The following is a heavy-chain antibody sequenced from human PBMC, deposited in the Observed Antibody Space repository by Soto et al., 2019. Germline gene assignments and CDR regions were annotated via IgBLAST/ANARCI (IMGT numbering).Heavy chain of an antibody. CDR3: VKGSSGGGRYDLAY. D-gene: IGHD3-10*01. CDR2: MTGSGGDT. J-gene: IGHJ4*02. CDR1: GVTFSIYV. V-gene: IGHV3-23*01. Sequence: PGGSLKLGCAAGGVTFSIYVMSVACKPPGKGLEWISAMTGSGGDTYHADSVKGRFAISRDNSKNTLYLQMNSLRAEDTALYFCVKGSSGGGRYDLAYWGQGTLVTGSS.